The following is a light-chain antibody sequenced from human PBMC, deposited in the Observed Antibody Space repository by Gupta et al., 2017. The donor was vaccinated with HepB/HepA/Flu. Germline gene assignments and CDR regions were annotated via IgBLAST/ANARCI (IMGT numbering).Light chain of an antibody. J-gene: IGKJ3*01. CDR1: QSVSSY. CDR3: QQRSNWPPGFT. CDR2: DAS. Sequence: EIVLTQSPATLSLSPGERATLSCRASQSVSSYLAWYQQKPGQAPRLLIYDASNRATGLPARFSGSGYGTDGTITISRLEPEDFAVYYCQQRSNWPPGFTFGPGTKVDIK. V-gene: IGKV3-11*01.